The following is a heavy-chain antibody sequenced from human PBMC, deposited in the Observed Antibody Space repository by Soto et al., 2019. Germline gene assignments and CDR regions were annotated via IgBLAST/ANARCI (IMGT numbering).Heavy chain of an antibody. Sequence: QVQLVQSGAEVKKPGASVKVSCKASGYTFTSHDINWVRQATGQGLEWMGWMNPNRGNTGYAQKFQDRVTMTRSTSISTAYMELSNLRSEDTAVYYCVRGYPYSSGPWGQGTLVTVSS. CDR1: GYTFTSHD. CDR3: VRGYPYSSGP. V-gene: IGHV1-8*01. D-gene: IGHD3-22*01. J-gene: IGHJ5*02. CDR2: MNPNRGNT.